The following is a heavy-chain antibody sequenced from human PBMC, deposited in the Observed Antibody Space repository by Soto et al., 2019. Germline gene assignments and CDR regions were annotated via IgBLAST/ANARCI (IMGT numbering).Heavy chain of an antibody. V-gene: IGHV5-51*01. Sequence: SRGGAEDRCTNYCVGRVLPLPGKGLEWMGIIYPGDSDTRYSPSFQGQVTISADKSISTAYLQWSSLKASDTAMYYCARLPYHYVSSGYYYAYLVWYGMDGWGQGPSVTV. CDR3: ARLPYHYVSSGYYYAYLVWYGMDG. CDR1: EDRCTNYC. J-gene: IGHJ6*01. CDR2: IYPGDSDT. D-gene: IGHD3-22*01.